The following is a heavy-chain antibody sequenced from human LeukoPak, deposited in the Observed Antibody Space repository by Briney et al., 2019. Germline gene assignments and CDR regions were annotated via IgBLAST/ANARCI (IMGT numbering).Heavy chain of an antibody. CDR2: IKQDGSEK. Sequence: GGSLRLSCAASGFTFSNYWMSWVRQAPGKGLEWVANIKQDGSEKYYVDSVKGRFTISRDNSKNTLYLQMNSLRAEDTAVYYCATQPLSSGPDWGQGTLVTVSS. CDR3: ATQPLSSGPD. D-gene: IGHD3-22*01. CDR1: GFTFSNYW. J-gene: IGHJ4*02. V-gene: IGHV3-7*03.